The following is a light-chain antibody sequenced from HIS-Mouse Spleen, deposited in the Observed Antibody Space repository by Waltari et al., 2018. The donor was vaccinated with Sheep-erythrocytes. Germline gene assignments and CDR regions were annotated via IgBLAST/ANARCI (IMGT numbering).Light chain of an antibody. J-gene: IGLJ3*02. Sequence: SALTQPPSASGSPGQSVTISCTGTSSDVGGYNYVSWYQQHPGKTPKRMIYEVSKRPSGVPDRFSGSKSGNTASLTVSGLQAEDEADYYCSSYAGSNNWVFGGGTKLTVL. CDR2: EVS. CDR3: SSYAGSNNWV. CDR1: SSDVGGYNY. V-gene: IGLV2-8*01.